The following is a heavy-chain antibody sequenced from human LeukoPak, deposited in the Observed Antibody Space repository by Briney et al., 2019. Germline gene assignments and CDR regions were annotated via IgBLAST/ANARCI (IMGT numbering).Heavy chain of an antibody. J-gene: IGHJ4*02. D-gene: IGHD6-13*01. CDR1: GGSTSSSSYY. Sequence: KPSETLSLTCTVSGGSTSSSSYYWGWIRQPPGKGLEWIGSIYYSGSTYYNPSLKSRVTISVDTSKNQFSLKLSSVTAADTAVYYCARRIAAAGYFDYWGQGTLVTVSS. CDR2: IYYSGST. V-gene: IGHV4-39*01. CDR3: ARRIAAAGYFDY.